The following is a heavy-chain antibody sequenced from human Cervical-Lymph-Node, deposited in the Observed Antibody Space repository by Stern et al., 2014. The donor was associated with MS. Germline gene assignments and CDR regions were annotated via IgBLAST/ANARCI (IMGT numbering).Heavy chain of an antibody. J-gene: IGHJ4*02. CDR1: GFTFSSYG. CDR3: AKVGGPYDILTGYPPFDY. D-gene: IGHD3-9*01. V-gene: IGHV3-30*18. CDR2: ISYAGSNK. Sequence: QVQLVESGGGVVQPGRSLRLSCAASGFTFSSYGMHWVRQAPGKGLEWVAVISYAGSNKYYADSLKGRFTISRDNSKNTLYLQMNSLRAEDTAVYYCAKVGGPYDILTGYPPFDYWGQGTLVTVSS.